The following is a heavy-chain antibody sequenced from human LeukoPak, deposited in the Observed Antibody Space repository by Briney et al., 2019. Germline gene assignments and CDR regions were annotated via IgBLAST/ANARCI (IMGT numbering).Heavy chain of an antibody. V-gene: IGHV3-23*01. CDR1: GFTFSSYA. J-gene: IGHJ3*02. Sequence: PGGSLRLSCAASGFTFSSYAMSWVRQAPGKGLEWVSAISGSGGSTYYADSVKGRFTISRDNSKNMLYLQMNSLRAEDTAVYYCANPFPHFGVVIGIWGQGTMVTVSS. D-gene: IGHD3-3*01. CDR3: ANPFPHFGVVIGI. CDR2: ISGSGGST.